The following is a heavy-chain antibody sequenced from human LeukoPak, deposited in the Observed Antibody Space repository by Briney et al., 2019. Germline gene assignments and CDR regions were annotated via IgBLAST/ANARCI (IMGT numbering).Heavy chain of an antibody. D-gene: IGHD3-22*01. V-gene: IGHV5-51*01. J-gene: IGHJ4*02. CDR3: ARFYDSSGYYSYFDY. CDR2: IYPGDSDA. Sequence: GESLKISCKDSGYSFTSYWIGWVRQMPGKGLEWMGIIYPGDSDARYSPSFQGQVTISADKSISTAYLQWSSLKASDTATYYCARFYDSSGYYSYFDYWGQGTLVTVSS. CDR1: GYSFTSYW.